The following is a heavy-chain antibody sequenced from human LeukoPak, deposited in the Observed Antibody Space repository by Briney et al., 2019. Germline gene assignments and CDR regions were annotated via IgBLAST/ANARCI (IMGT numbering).Heavy chain of an antibody. V-gene: IGHV3-7*03. CDR1: GFTLTNYW. CDR3: ARGGGLDV. D-gene: IGHD3-16*01. Sequence: GGSLRLSCAASGFTLTNYWMSWVRQAPGKGLEWVANVKQDGSGEYYVDSVKGRFTISRDSAKNSLYLQMSNLRAEDTAVYFCARGGGLDVWGQGATVTVSS. CDR2: VKQDGSGE. J-gene: IGHJ6*02.